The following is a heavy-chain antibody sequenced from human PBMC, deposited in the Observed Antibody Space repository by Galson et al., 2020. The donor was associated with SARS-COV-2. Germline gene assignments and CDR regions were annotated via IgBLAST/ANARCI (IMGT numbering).Heavy chain of an antibody. J-gene: IGHJ4*02. Sequence: GGSLRLSCAPPGSTFSSYWMHWVRQAPGKGLVWVSRIKSDGSLISYEDSVKGLFTISSDNAKNTLYLQINSLTAEDTAVCYCISVLANWGQGALGTVAS. CDR2: IKSDGSLI. D-gene: IGHD2-8*02. V-gene: IGHV3-74*01. CDR3: ISVLAN. CDR1: GSTFSSYW.